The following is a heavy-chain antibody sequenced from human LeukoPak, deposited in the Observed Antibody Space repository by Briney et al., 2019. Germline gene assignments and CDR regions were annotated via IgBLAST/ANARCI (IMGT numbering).Heavy chain of an antibody. D-gene: IGHD6-19*01. V-gene: IGHV3-30-3*01. CDR1: GFTFSSYA. J-gene: IGHJ4*02. CDR2: ISYDGSNK. CDR3: AREYSSGWYRYCFDY. Sequence: GGSLRLSCAASGFTFSSYAMHWVRQAPGKGLEWVAVISYDGSNKYYADSVKGRFTISRDNSKNTLYLQMNSLRAEDTAVYYCAREYSSGWYRYCFDYWGQGTLVTVSS.